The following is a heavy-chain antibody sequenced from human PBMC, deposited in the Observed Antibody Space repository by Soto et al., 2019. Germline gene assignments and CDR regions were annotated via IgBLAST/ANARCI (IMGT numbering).Heavy chain of an antibody. V-gene: IGHV3-30*18. CDR2: ISYDGSNK. D-gene: IGHD6-19*01. CDR1: GFTFSSYG. CDR3: AKAGSVAGTRNAFDI. J-gene: IGHJ3*02. Sequence: QVQLVESGGGVVQPGRSLRLSCAASGFTFSSYGMHWVRQAPGKGLEWVAVISYDGSNKYYADSVKGRFTISRDNSKNTLYLQMNSLRAEDTAVYYCAKAGSVAGTRNAFDIWGQGTMVTVSS.